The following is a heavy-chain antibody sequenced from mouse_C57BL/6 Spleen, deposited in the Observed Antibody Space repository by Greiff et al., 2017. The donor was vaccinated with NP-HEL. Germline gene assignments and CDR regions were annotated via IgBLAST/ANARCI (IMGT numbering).Heavy chain of an antibody. D-gene: IGHD1-1*01. CDR3: TTSAALVEGYGLAY. V-gene: IGHV14-1*01. CDR2: IDPEDGDT. CDR1: GFNIKDYY. Sequence: EVQLQQSGAELVRPGASVKLSCTASGFNIKDYYMHWVKQRPEQGLEWIGRIDPEDGDTEYTQKFQGKATLSADPSSNTAYMQVSSLTSEDTAVYYCTTSAALVEGYGLAYWGQGTLVTVSA. J-gene: IGHJ3*01.